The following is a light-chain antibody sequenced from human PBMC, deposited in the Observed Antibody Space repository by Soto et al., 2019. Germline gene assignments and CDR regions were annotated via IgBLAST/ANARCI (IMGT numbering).Light chain of an antibody. V-gene: IGLV1-51*01. J-gene: IGLJ3*02. CDR3: GTWESSRNWV. CDR1: SSNIGNNY. CDR2: DNI. Sequence: QAVLTQSPSVSAAPGQTVTISCSGTSSNIGNNYVSWYQLLPETAPKLLIYDNIKRPSGIPDRFSGPKSGTSATLVITGLQTGDEADYYCGTWESSRNWVFGAGTKLTVL.